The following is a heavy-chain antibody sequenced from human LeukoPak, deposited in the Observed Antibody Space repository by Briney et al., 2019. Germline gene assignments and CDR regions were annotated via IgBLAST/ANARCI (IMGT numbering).Heavy chain of an antibody. J-gene: IGHJ1*01. CDR1: GGSISNW. CDR2: QSGRT. CDR3: ARHMEMTGTRGFPD. D-gene: IGHD5-24*01. Sequence: SETLSLTCAVSGGSISNWWSWVRQPPGKGLECQSGRTNYNPSLKSRVFISVDNPKNQFSLNLRSVTAADTAVYYCARHMEMTGTRGFPDWGQGTLVTVSS. V-gene: IGHV4-4*02.